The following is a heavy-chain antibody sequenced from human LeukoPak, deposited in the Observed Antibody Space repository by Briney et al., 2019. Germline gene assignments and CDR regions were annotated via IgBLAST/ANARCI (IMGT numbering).Heavy chain of an antibody. CDR1: GYTFTGYY. CDR3: ARDRIGSIAVAGTGLIDY. CDR2: INPNSGGT. V-gene: IGHV1-2*02. J-gene: IGHJ4*02. D-gene: IGHD6-19*01. Sequence: ASVKVSCKASGYTFTGYYMHWVRQAPGQGLEWMGWINPNSGGTNYAQKFQGRVTMTRDTSISTAYMELSRLRSDDTAVYYCARDRIGSIAVAGTGLIDYWGQGTLVTVSS.